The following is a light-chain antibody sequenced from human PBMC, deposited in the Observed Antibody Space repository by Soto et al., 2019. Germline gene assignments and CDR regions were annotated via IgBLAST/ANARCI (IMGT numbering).Light chain of an antibody. J-gene: IGKJ4*01. CDR3: QQYDNAPLT. V-gene: IGKV1-33*01. CDR2: DAA. CDR1: QDIRSY. Sequence: IHMTPTAATLPRALGARVTITFRASQDIRSYLSWYQQKPGKAPKLLIYDAANLQTGVPSRFSGSGSETDFTFTISSLQPEDIGTYYCQQYDNAPLTFGGGTKV.